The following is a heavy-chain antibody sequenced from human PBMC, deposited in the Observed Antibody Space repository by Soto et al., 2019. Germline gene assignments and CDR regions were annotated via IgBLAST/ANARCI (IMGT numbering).Heavy chain of an antibody. V-gene: IGHV1-58*02. CDR1: GYTFTSYG. J-gene: IGHJ4*02. CDR2: IVVGSGNT. CDR3: AALPRGPDIVATRGDYFDY. Sequence: SVKVSCKASGYTFTSYGISWVRQAPGQRLEWIGWIVVGSGNTNYAQKFQERVTITRDMSTSTAYMELSSLRSEDTAVYYCAALPRGPDIVATRGDYFDYWGQGTLVTVSS. D-gene: IGHD5-12*01.